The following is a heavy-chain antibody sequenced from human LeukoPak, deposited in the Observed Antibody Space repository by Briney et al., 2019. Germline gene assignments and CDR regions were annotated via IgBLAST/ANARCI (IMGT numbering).Heavy chain of an antibody. CDR2: IKSKTDGGRT. CDR1: GFTFSNAW. J-gene: IGHJ4*02. V-gene: IGHV3-15*01. Sequence: KSGGSLRLSCAASGFTFSNAWMSWVRQAPGKGLEWVGRIKSKTDGGRTDHAAPVKGRFIISRDDSKNTLYLQMNSLKTEDTAVYYCTTARGLLPGYYFDYWGQGTLVTVSS. CDR3: TTARGLLPGYYFDY. D-gene: IGHD1-26*01.